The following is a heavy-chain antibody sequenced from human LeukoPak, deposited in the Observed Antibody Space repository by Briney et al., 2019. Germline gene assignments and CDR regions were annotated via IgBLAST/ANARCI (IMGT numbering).Heavy chain of an antibody. V-gene: IGHV4-59*01. Sequence: SETLSLTCTVSGGSISSYYWSWIRQPPGKGLEWIGYIYYSVTTNYNPSLKSRVTISVDTSKNQFSLKLSSVTAADTAVYYCARVADGYSYFDYWGQGTPVTVSS. J-gene: IGHJ4*02. CDR2: IYYSVTT. D-gene: IGHD5-18*01. CDR3: ARVADGYSYFDY. CDR1: GGSISSYY.